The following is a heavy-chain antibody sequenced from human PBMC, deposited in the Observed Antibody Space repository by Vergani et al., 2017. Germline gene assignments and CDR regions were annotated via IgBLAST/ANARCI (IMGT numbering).Heavy chain of an antibody. V-gene: IGHV4-34*01. J-gene: IGHJ3*02. CDR3: SRGARVLRFLEWLLDAFDI. D-gene: IGHD3-3*01. Sequence: QVQLQQWGAGLLKPSETLSLTCAVYGGSFSGYYWSWIRQPPGKGLEWIGEINHSGSTNYKPSLKSRVTISVDTSKNQFSLKLSSVTAAAKAVYYCSRGARVLRFLEWLLDAFDIWGQGTMVTVSS. CDR2: INHSGST. CDR1: GGSFSGYY.